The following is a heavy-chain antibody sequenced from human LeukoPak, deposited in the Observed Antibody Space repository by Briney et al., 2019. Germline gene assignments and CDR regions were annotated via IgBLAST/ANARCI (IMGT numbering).Heavy chain of an antibody. CDR1: GFTFSSYA. V-gene: IGHV3-23*01. Sequence: GGSLRLSCAASGFTFSSYAMSWVRQAPGKGLEWVSAITGSGGSTYSADSVKGQFTISRDNSKNTLYLQMNSLRADDTAVYYCAKLYSTYQNYYYYYYMDVWGKGTTVTVSS. D-gene: IGHD6-13*01. CDR2: ITGSGGST. CDR3: AKLYSTYQNYYYYYYMDV. J-gene: IGHJ6*03.